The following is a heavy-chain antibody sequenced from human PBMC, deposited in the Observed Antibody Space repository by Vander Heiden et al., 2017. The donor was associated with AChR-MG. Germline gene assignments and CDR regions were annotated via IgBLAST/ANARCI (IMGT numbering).Heavy chain of an antibody. J-gene: IGHJ6*03. CDR2: IRSKAYGGTT. V-gene: IGHV3-49*05. Sequence: EVQLVESGGGLVKPGRSLRLSCTASGFTFREYAMGWFRQAPGKGLEWVGFIRSKAYGGTTEYAASVKGRFTISRDDSKSIAYLQMNSLKTEDTAVYYCTRVVGQRGYYYYYYMDVWGKGTTVTVSS. D-gene: IGHD2-15*01. CDR3: TRVVGQRGYYYYYYMDV. CDR1: GFTFREYA.